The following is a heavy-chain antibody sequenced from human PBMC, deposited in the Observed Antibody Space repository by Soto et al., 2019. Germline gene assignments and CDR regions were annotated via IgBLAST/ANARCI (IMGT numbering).Heavy chain of an antibody. V-gene: IGHV5-51*01. CDR2: IYPGDSDS. D-gene: IGHD2-2*01. Sequence: GESLKISCKGSGFTFTSYWIAWVRQMPGKGLEWMGIIYPGDSDSSYSPSFQGQVTISADKSINTAYLHWSSLKALDTAIYYCAKHEGYCSNTTCSNFDYWGQGTLVTVSS. CDR1: GFTFTSYW. CDR3: AKHEGYCSNTTCSNFDY. J-gene: IGHJ4*02.